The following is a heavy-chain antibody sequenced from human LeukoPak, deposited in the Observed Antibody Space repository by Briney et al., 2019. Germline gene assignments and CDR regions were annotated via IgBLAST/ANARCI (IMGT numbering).Heavy chain of an antibody. V-gene: IGHV4-59*01. CDR1: GGSISSYY. J-gene: IGHJ3*02. D-gene: IGHD6-13*01. CDR2: IYYSGST. CDR3: ARVEPGIAAAGYDAFDI. Sequence: PSETLSLTCTVSGGSISSYYWSWIRQPPGKGLEWIGYIYYSGSTNYNPSPKSRVTISVDTSKNQFSLKLSSVTAADTAVYYCARVEPGIAAAGYDAFDIWGQGTMVTISS.